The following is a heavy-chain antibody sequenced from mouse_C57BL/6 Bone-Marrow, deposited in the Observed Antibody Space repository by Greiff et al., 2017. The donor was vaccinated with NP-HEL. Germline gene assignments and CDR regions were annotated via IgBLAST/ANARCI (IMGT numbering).Heavy chain of an antibody. CDR3: ARHPPDGYWYFDV. CDR2: ISNGGGST. Sequence: EVKVVESGGGLVQPGGSLKLSCAASGFTFSDYYMYWVRQTPEKRLEWVAYISNGGGSTYYPDTVKGRFPISRDNAKNTLYLQMSRLKSEDTAMYYCARHPPDGYWYFDVWGTGTTVTVSS. J-gene: IGHJ1*03. V-gene: IGHV5-12*01. CDR1: GFTFSDYY.